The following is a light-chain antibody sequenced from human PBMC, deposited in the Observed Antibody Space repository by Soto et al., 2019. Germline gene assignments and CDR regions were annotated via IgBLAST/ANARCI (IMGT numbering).Light chain of an antibody. V-gene: IGKV1-5*03. J-gene: IGKJ2*01. CDR1: QSISSW. Sequence: DIQMTQSPSTLFASVGDRVTITCRASQSISSWLAWYQQKPGKAPKLLIYKASSLESGVPSRFSGSGSATEFTLTISSLQPDDFATYYCQQYNSYSPYTFGQGTKLEIK. CDR3: QQYNSYSPYT. CDR2: KAS.